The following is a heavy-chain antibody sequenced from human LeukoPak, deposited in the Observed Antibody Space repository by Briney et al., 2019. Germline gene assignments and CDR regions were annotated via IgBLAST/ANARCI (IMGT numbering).Heavy chain of an antibody. CDR3: AREMFSRRKPGYCSGGSCSNWFDP. CDR2: IIPIFGTA. J-gene: IGHJ5*02. Sequence: SVKVSCKASGGTFSSYAISWVRQAPGQGLEWMGRIIPIFGTANYAQKFQGRVTITTDESTSTAYMDLSSLRSEDTAVYYCAREMFSRRKPGYCSGGSCSNWFDPWGQGTLVTVSS. V-gene: IGHV1-69*05. CDR1: GGTFSSYA. D-gene: IGHD2-15*01.